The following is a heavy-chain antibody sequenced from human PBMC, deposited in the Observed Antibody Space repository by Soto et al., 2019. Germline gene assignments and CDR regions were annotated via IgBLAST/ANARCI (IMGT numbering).Heavy chain of an antibody. Sequence: GGSLRLSCAASGFTFSSYSMNWVRQAPGKGLEWVSSISSSSSYIYYADSVKGRFTISRDNAKNSLYLQMNSLRAEDTAVYYCARELYSSGWVPFDYWGQGTLVTVSS. CDR1: GFTFSSYS. J-gene: IGHJ4*02. CDR3: ARELYSSGWVPFDY. CDR2: ISSSSSYI. D-gene: IGHD6-19*01. V-gene: IGHV3-21*01.